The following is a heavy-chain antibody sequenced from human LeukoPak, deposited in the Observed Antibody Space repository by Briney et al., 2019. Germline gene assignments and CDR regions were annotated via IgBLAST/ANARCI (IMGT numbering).Heavy chain of an antibody. Sequence: PGRPLRLSCAASGFTFDDYAMHWVRQAPGKGLEWVSGISWNSGSIGYADSVKGRFTISRDNAKNSLYLQMNSLRAEDTAVYYCAADYYDSSGYPAGVYWGQGTLVTVSS. CDR1: GFTFDDYA. CDR3: AADYYDSSGYPAGVY. D-gene: IGHD3-22*01. V-gene: IGHV3-9*01. J-gene: IGHJ4*02. CDR2: ISWNSGSI.